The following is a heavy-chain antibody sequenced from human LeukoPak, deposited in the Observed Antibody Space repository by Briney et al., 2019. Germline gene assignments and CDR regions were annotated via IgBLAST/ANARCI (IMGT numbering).Heavy chain of an antibody. CDR3: AKGGFLEWTSSTFDI. Sequence: GGSLRLSCAASGFTFDDYAMHWVRQAPGKGLEWVSGISWNSGSIGYADSVKGRLTISRDNAKNSLYLQMNSLRAEDMALYYCAKGGFLEWTSSTFDIWGQGTMVTVSS. D-gene: IGHD3-3*01. V-gene: IGHV3-9*03. CDR1: GFTFDDYA. J-gene: IGHJ3*02. CDR2: ISWNSGSI.